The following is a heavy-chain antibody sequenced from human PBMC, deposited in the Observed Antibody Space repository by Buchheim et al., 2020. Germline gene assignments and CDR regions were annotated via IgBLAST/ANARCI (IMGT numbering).Heavy chain of an antibody. J-gene: IGHJ4*02. V-gene: IGHV3-7*01. Sequence: EVQLVESGGGSVQLGGSLRLSCTGFGFTFRSDWMDWVRQAPGKGLEWVANINQDGSERYYVDSVRGRFTISRDNAKNSVFLQMDSLRAEDTAVYYCSRTLDDWGQGIL. CDR1: GFTFRSDW. CDR2: INQDGSER. CDR3: SRTLDD.